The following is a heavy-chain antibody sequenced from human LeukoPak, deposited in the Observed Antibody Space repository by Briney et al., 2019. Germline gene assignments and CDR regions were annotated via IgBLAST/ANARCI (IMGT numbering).Heavy chain of an antibody. J-gene: IGHJ4*02. D-gene: IGHD6-13*01. Sequence: PGGSLRLSCAASGFTFSSYAMSWVRQAPGKGLEWVSAISGSGGSTYYADSVKGRFTISRDNSKNTLYLQMNSLRAEDTAVYYCATLSISSWCVLVYWGQGTLVTVSS. CDR3: ATLSISSWCVLVY. CDR1: GFTFSSYA. CDR2: ISGSGGST. V-gene: IGHV3-23*01.